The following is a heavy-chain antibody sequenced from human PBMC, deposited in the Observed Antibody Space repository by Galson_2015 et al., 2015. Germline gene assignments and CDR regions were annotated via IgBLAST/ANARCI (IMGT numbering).Heavy chain of an antibody. J-gene: IGHJ2*01. CDR3: ARELRNYWYFDL. V-gene: IGHV3-74*03. CDR1: GFTFSSYW. CDR2: INTDESLT. Sequence: SLRLSCAASGFTFSSYWMHWVRQAPGKGLVWVSRINTDESLTTYADSVKGRFTISRDSAKNTLYLQMNSLRAEDTAVYYCARELRNYWYFDLWGRGTLVSVSS.